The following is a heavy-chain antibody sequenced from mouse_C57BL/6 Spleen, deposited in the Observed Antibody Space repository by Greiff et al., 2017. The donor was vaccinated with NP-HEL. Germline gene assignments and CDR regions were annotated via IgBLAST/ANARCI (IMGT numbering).Heavy chain of an antibody. V-gene: IGHV5-17*01. Sequence: EVNVVESGGGLVKPGGSLKLSCAASGFTFSDYGMHWVRQAPEKGLEWVAYISSGSSTIYYADTVKGRFTISSDNAKNPLFLQMPSLRSEASALYYCARKDHAMDDWGQGTSVTVST. CDR2: ISSGSSTI. J-gene: IGHJ4*01. CDR1: GFTFSDYG. CDR3: ARKDHAMDD.